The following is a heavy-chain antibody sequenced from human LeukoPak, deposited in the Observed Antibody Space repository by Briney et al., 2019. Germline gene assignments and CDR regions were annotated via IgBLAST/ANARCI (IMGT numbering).Heavy chain of an antibody. CDR1: GYSFTSYW. D-gene: IGHD5-18*01. CDR3: ARHGIQLWSDDAFDI. J-gene: IGHJ3*02. V-gene: IGHV5-51*01. Sequence: GESLKISCKGSGYSFTSYWIGWVRQMPGKGLEWMGIIHPGDSDTRYSPSFQGQVTISADKSISTAYLQWSSLKASDTAMYYCARHGIQLWSDDAFDIWGQGTMVTVSS. CDR2: IHPGDSDT.